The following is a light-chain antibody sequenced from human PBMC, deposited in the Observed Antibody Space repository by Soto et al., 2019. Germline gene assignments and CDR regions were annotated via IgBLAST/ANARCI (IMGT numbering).Light chain of an antibody. CDR3: VLYMGSGLWV. J-gene: IGLJ3*02. CDR1: SGSVSTNNY. Sequence: QAVVTQEPSFSVSPGGTVTLTCGLSSGSVSTNNYPSWYQQTPGQAPRTLIYSTNTRSSGVPDRFSGSILGNKVALTITGAQADDESDYYCVLYMGSGLWVFGGGTKLTVL. CDR2: STN. V-gene: IGLV8-61*01.